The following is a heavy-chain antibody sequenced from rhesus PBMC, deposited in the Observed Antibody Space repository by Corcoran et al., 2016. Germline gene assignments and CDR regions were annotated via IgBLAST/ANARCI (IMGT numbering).Heavy chain of an antibody. CDR2: ISNGGEST. CDR1: GFTFRDYY. Sequence: EVQLVESGGGLTKPGGSLRLSCAASGFTFRDYYMVWVRSAPGKGLEWVSRISNGGESTWYADSVKGRFTISRESAKNTLYLQMSSLTTEDTAVYYCARANWGPDYWGQGVLVTVSS. D-gene: IGHD7-45*01. J-gene: IGHJ4*01. V-gene: IGHV3-178*01. CDR3: ARANWGPDY.